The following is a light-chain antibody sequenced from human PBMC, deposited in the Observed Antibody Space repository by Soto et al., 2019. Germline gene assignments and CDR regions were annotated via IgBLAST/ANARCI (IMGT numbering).Light chain of an antibody. CDR3: QSYDSSLSGYV. Sequence: QSVLTQPPSVSGAPGQRVTISCTGSSSSIGAGYDVHWYQQLPGTAPKLLIYVNNNRPSGVPDRFSGSTSGTSASLAITGLRAEDGADYYCQSYDSSLSGYVFGTGTKVTVL. J-gene: IGLJ1*01. V-gene: IGLV1-40*01. CDR2: VNN. CDR1: SSSIGAGYD.